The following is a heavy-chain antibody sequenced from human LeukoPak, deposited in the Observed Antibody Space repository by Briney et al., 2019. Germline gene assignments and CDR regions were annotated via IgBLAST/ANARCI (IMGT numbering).Heavy chain of an antibody. D-gene: IGHD3-10*01. CDR3: ASSTGSGSYYPLFDY. V-gene: IGHV4-61*02. CDR1: GGSISSGSYS. Sequence: SQTLSLTCTVSGGSISSGSYSWSWIRQPAGKGLEWIGRIYTSGSTNYNPSLKSRVTISVDTSKNQFSMKLSSVTAADTAVYYCASSTGSGSYYPLFDYWGQGTLVTVSS. CDR2: IYTSGST. J-gene: IGHJ4*02.